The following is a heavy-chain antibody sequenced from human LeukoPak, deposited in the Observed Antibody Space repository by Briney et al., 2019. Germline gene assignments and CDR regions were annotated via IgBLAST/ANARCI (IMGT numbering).Heavy chain of an antibody. V-gene: IGHV4-39*01. D-gene: IGHD3-22*01. CDR2: IYYSGST. J-gene: IGHJ5*02. CDR3: AKVRRPTYYYDSSGYNNWFDP. Sequence: PSETLSLTCTVSGGSVSSSRYFWGWIRQPPGKGLEWIGSIYYSGSTYFNPSLKSRVTISVDTSKNQFSLKLTSVTAADTAVYYCAKVRRPTYYYDSSGYNNWFDPWGQGTLVTVSS. CDR1: GGSVSSSRYF.